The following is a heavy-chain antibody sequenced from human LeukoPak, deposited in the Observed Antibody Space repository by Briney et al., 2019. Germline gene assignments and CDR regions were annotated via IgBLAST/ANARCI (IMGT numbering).Heavy chain of an antibody. V-gene: IGHV4-34*01. J-gene: IGHJ4*02. CDR1: GGSFSGYY. Sequence: TSETLSLTCAVYGGSFSGYYWSWIRQPPGKGLGWIGEINHSGSTNYNPSLKSRVTISVDTSKNQFSLKLSSVTATDTAVYYCARQTTVVTRGPFDYWGQGTLVTVSS. CDR3: ARQTTVVTRGPFDY. CDR2: INHSGST. D-gene: IGHD4-23*01.